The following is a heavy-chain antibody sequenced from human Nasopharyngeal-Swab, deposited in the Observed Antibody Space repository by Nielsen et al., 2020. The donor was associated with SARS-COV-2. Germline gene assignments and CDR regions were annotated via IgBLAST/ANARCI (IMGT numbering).Heavy chain of an antibody. Sequence: PGKGLEWVSYISSTGTTIYYADSVKGRFTISRDNAKNSLFLQMNSLRAEDTALYYCAREMGYSYGWDYWGQGTQVTVSS. CDR2: ISSTGTTI. CDR3: AREMGYSYGWDY. V-gene: IGHV3-48*03. J-gene: IGHJ4*02. D-gene: IGHD5-18*01.